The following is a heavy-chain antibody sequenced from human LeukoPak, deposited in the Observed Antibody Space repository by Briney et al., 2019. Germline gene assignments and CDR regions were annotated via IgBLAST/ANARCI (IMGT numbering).Heavy chain of an antibody. V-gene: IGHV3-23*01. CDR2: IIGSGGST. J-gene: IGHJ3*02. Sequence: GGSLRLSCAASGFTFSTYAMSWVRQAPGKGLEWVSSIIGSGGSTYYADSVKGRFTISRDNSKNTLYLQMNSLRAEDTAVYYCAKGIGLALDAFDIWGQGTMVTVSS. CDR1: GFTFSTYA. CDR3: AKGIGLALDAFDI. D-gene: IGHD3/OR15-3a*01.